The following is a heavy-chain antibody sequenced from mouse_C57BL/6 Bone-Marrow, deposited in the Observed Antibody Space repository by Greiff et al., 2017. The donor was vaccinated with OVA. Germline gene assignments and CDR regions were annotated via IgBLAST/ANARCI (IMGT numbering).Heavy chain of an antibody. CDR1: GYTFTSYW. D-gene: IGHD1-1*01. CDR2: IDPSDSET. Sequence: VQLQQPGAELVRPGSSVKLSCKASGYTFTSYWMHWVKQRPIQGLEWIGNIDPSDSETHYNQKFKDKATLTVDKSSSTDYMQLSSLTSEDSAVYYWARSTTVVPYWYFDVWGTGTTVTVSS. CDR3: ARSTTVVPYWYFDV. J-gene: IGHJ1*03. V-gene: IGHV1-52*01.